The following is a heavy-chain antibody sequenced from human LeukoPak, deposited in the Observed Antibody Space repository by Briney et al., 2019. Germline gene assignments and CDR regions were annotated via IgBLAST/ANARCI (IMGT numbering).Heavy chain of an antibody. CDR1: GFTFSDHY. V-gene: IGHV3-72*01. CDR3: ASPQRQGY. CDR2: TRNKANSYTT. Sequence: GGSLRLSCAASGFTFSDHYMDWVRQAPGKGLEWVGRTRNKANSYTTEYAASVKGRFTISRDDSKNSLYPQMNSLKTEDTAVYYCASPQRQGYWGQGTLVTVSS. J-gene: IGHJ4*02. D-gene: IGHD1-1*01.